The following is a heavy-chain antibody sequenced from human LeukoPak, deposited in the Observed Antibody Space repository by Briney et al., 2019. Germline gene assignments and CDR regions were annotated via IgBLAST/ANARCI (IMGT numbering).Heavy chain of an antibody. CDR3: TRKGSQWDFLVDY. Sequence: GGSLRLSCAASGFTFSSYSMSWVRQAPGKGLEWVANIRQDGSAQFYADSVKGRFTISRDNAKNSLYLQMNSLTAEDTAVYYCTRKGSQWDFLVDYWGQGTRVAVSP. J-gene: IGHJ4*02. D-gene: IGHD2/OR15-2a*01. CDR2: IRQDGSAQ. CDR1: GFTFSSYS. V-gene: IGHV3-7*01.